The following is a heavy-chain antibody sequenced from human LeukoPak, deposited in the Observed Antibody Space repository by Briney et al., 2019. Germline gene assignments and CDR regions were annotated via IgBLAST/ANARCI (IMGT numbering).Heavy chain of an antibody. CDR3: ASGYCSSTSCQTVYYYYYYMDV. J-gene: IGHJ6*03. V-gene: IGHV1-2*02. D-gene: IGHD2-2*01. CDR2: INPNSGGT. CDR1: GYTFTGYY. Sequence: ASVKVSCKASGYTFTGYYMHWVRQAPGQGLEWMGWINPNSGGTNYAQKFQGRVTMTRDTSTSTAYMELSRLRSDDTAVYYCASGYCSSTSCQTVYYYYYYMDVWGKGTTVTVSS.